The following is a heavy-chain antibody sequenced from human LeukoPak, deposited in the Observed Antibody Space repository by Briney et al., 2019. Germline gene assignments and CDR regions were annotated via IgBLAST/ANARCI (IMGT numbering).Heavy chain of an antibody. V-gene: IGHV4-59*08. Sequence: PSETLSLTCTVSRGSISNYYWGWIRQPPGKGLEWIGFFSYSGSTNYNPSLKSRVTISLDTSKNQFSLKVSSVTAADTAVYYCARHSSGYLSYFDYWGQGTLVPVSS. D-gene: IGHD3-22*01. J-gene: IGHJ4*02. CDR3: ARHSSGYLSYFDY. CDR1: RGSISNYY. CDR2: FSYSGST.